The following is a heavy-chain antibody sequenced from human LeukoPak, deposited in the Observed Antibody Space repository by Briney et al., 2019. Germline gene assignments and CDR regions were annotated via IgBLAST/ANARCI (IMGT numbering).Heavy chain of an antibody. CDR1: GGSISSYY. CDR2: IYYSGST. Sequence: SETLSLTCTVSGGSISSYYWSWIRQPPGKGLEWIGYIYYSGSTNYNPSLKSRVTISVDTSKNQFSLKLSSVTAADTAVYYCARGGGRKGCFDYWGQGTLVTVSS. V-gene: IGHV4-59*01. D-gene: IGHD3-16*01. CDR3: ARGGGRKGCFDY. J-gene: IGHJ4*02.